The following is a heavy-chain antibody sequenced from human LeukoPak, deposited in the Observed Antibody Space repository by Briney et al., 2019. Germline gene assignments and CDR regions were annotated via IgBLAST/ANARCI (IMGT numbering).Heavy chain of an antibody. CDR3: ARDVPVAGTVYFDY. D-gene: IGHD6-19*01. J-gene: IGHJ4*02. Sequence: GGSLRLSCAASGFTFSSYWMHWVRQARGKGLVWASRINTDGSSTSYADSVKGRFTISRDNAKNTLYLQMNSLRAEDTAVYYCARDVPVAGTVYFDYWGQGTLVTVSS. CDR2: INTDGSST. CDR1: GFTFSSYW. V-gene: IGHV3-74*01.